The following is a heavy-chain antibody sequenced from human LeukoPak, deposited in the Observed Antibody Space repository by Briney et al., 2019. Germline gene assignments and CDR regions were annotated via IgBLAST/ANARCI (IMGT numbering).Heavy chain of an antibody. Sequence: SSVKVSCKASGGTFSSYAISWVRQAPGQGLEWMGGIIPIFGTANYAQKFQGRVTITTDESTSTAYMELSSLRSEDTAVYYCARTDTAMAAYYYYYMDVWGKGTTVTVSS. D-gene: IGHD5-18*01. J-gene: IGHJ6*03. CDR2: IIPIFGTA. CDR3: ARTDTAMAAYYYYYMDV. CDR1: GGTFSSYA. V-gene: IGHV1-69*05.